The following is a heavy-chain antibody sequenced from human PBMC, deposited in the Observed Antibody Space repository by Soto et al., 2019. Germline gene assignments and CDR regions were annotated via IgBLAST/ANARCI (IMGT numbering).Heavy chain of an antibody. J-gene: IGHJ1*01. CDR1: GFTFSSYS. CDR2: ISSSSSTI. CDR3: ARDLGSSWYPEYFQH. Sequence: GGLLRLSCAASGFTFSSYSMNWVRQAPGKGLEWVSYISSSSSTIYYADSVKGRFTISRDNAKNSLYLQMNSLRAEDTAVYYCARDLGSSWYPEYFQHWGQGTLVTVSS. D-gene: IGHD6-13*01. V-gene: IGHV3-48*01.